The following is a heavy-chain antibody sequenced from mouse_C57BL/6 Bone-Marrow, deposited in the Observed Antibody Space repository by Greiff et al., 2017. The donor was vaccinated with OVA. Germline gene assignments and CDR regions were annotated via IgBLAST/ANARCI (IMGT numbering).Heavy chain of an antibody. CDR2: LSSGGSYI. D-gene: IGHD1-1*01. J-gene: IGHJ2*01. V-gene: IGHV5-6*01. CDR3: ARQGDYGSFFDY. CDR1: GFTFSSYG. Sequence: EVQLVESGGDLVKPGGSLKLSCEASGFTFSSYGMSWVRQTPDKRLEWVATLSSGGSYIYYTDSVKGRFTISRDNAKNTLYLQRSSLKSKDTSRYYCARQGDYGSFFDYWDQGTTLPVTS.